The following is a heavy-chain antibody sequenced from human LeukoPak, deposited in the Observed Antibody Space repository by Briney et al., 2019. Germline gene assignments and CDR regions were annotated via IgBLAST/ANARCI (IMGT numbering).Heavy chain of an antibody. CDR2: IYTSGVT. D-gene: IGHD1-26*01. J-gene: IGHJ4*02. CDR1: GGSISNYF. V-gene: IGHV4-4*07. Sequence: SETLSLTCSVSGGSISNYFWSWIRQPAGKGLEWLGRIYTSGVTNYNPSLEGRVTMSVDTSRNQFSLKLNSVTAADTAVYYCARESGTYRLLDYWGQGALVTVSS. CDR3: ARESGTYRLLDY.